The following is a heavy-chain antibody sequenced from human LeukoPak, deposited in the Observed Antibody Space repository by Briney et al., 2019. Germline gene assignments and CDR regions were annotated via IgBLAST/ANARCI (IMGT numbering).Heavy chain of an antibody. V-gene: IGHV1-69*13. CDR2: IIPIFGTA. J-gene: IGHJ6*02. CDR3: ARGARDDYSNYLVSGRFPYGMDV. D-gene: IGHD4-11*01. CDR1: GGTFSSYA. Sequence: SVKVSCKASGGTFSSYAISWVRQAPGQGLEWMGGIIPIFGTANYARKFQGRVTITADESTSTAYMELSSLRSEDTAVYYCARGARDDYSNYLVSGRFPYGMDVWGQGTTVTVSS.